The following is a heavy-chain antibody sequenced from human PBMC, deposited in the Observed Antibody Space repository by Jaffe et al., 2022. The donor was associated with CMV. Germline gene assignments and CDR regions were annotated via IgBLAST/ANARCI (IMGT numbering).Heavy chain of an antibody. Sequence: QVQLQESGPGLVKPSETLSLICTVSSDSFSSYSWNWVRQSAGRGLEWIGRFHTSGTTNYNPSLKSRVTVSLDASKHQFSLKLNSVTAADTAVYYCARGGGYFDYWGPGTLVTVSS. CDR1: SDSFSSYS. J-gene: IGHJ4*02. CDR2: FHTSGTT. V-gene: IGHV4-4*07. CDR3: ARGGGYFDY. D-gene: IGHD3-10*01.